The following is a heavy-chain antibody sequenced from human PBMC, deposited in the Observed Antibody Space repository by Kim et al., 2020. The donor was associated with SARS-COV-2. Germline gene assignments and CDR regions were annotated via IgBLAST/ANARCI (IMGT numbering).Heavy chain of an antibody. CDR1: GFTFSNYA. Sequence: GGSLRLSCAASGFTFSNYAMTWVRQAPGKGLEWVSTISGSADSTLYADSVKGRFTVSRDNSKNTLYLQMTGLRAEDTARYYCAKYMWFLVWSVFDAWGQGTLVTVSS. CDR2: ISGSADST. CDR3: AKYMWFLVWSVFDA. V-gene: IGHV3-23*01. D-gene: IGHD2-21*01. J-gene: IGHJ4*02.